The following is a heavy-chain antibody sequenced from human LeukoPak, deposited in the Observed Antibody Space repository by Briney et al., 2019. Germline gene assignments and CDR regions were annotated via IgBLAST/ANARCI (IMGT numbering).Heavy chain of an antibody. D-gene: IGHD4-23*01. J-gene: IGHJ5*02. CDR3: ARDVTYHGGDWFDP. Sequence: GGSLRLSCAGSEFSFSSYSMTWVRQAPGKGLEWVSYISSTASSIFYADSVKGRFTISRDNAKNSLYLQMNSLRAEDTAVYYCARDVTYHGGDWFDPWGQGTLVTVSS. CDR1: EFSFSSYS. V-gene: IGHV3-48*04. CDR2: ISSTASSI.